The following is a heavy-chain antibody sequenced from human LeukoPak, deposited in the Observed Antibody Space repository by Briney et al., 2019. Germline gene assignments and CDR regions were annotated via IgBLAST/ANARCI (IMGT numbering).Heavy chain of an antibody. J-gene: IGHJ4*02. CDR3: ARDPANDYGDYIRPYYIVY. CDR2: VSSDGSIK. V-gene: IGHV3-30*04. CDR1: GFTFSNYA. D-gene: IGHD4-17*01. Sequence: GGSLRLSCAASGFTFSNYAMHWVRQAPGKGLEWVAVVSSDGSIKYYTDSVKGRFTISRDNSKNTLYLQMNSLRAEDTAVYYCARDPANDYGDYIRPYYIVYWGQGTLVTVSS.